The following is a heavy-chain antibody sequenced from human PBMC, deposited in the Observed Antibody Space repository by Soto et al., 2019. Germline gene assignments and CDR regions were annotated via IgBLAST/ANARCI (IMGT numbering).Heavy chain of an antibody. CDR3: AREGKNDFWSTGYFDY. CDR2: ISSSSSYI. D-gene: IGHD3-3*01. J-gene: IGHJ4*02. CDR1: GFTFSSYS. Sequence: EVQLVESGGGLVKPGGSLRLSCAASGFTFSSYSMNWVRQAPGKGLEWVSSISSSSSYIYYADSVKGRFTISRDNANNSLYLQMNSLRAEDTAVYYCAREGKNDFWSTGYFDYWGQGTLVTVSS. V-gene: IGHV3-21*01.